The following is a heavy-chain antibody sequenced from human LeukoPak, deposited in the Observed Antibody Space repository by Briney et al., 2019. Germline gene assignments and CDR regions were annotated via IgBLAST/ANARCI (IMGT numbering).Heavy chain of an antibody. CDR1: GFTFLTYA. J-gene: IGHJ5*02. Sequence: GGSLRLSCAASGFTFLTYAMAWVRQAPGKGLEWVSSISGGAAGTYCAPSVKGRFTVSRDNDKNALYLQMDDVTAADTALYYCARVRGVGTHIWLLPWNLWGQGTLVSVSS. V-gene: IGHV3-23*01. CDR3: ARVRGVGTHIWLLPWNL. CDR2: ISGGAAGT. D-gene: IGHD2-21*02.